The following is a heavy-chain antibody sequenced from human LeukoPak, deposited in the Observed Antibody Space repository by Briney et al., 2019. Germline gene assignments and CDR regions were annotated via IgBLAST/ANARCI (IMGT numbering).Heavy chain of an antibody. CDR2: IHPRRGDT. CDR3: ARDGDYGTGSYRGCIDS. J-gene: IGHJ4*02. V-gene: IGHV1-2*02. Sequence: ASVKVSCKTSGYSFTAFYIHWVRQAPGQGLEWMGWIHPRRGDTNYAQKFKGRVTMTRDTSISTAYLDLSSLRSDDTAVYYCARDGDYGTGSYRGCIDSWGQGTPVTVSP. D-gene: IGHD3-10*01. CDR1: GYSFTAFY.